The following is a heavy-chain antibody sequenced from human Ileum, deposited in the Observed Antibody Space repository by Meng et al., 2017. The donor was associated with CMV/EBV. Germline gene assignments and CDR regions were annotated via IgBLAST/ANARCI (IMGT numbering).Heavy chain of an antibody. V-gene: IGHV3-74*01. CDR3: ATAGQYRLDN. Sequence: EVPLVESGGGLVQPGGSLRLSCAASGFTFSTYWMHWVRQGPGEGLVWVSRMNSDGSTTDYADSVKGRFTISRDNAKNTLYLQMNSLRVDDTAVYYCATAGQYRLDNWGHGTLVTASS. CDR1: GFTFSTYW. J-gene: IGHJ4*01. D-gene: IGHD2-2*01. CDR2: MNSDGSTT.